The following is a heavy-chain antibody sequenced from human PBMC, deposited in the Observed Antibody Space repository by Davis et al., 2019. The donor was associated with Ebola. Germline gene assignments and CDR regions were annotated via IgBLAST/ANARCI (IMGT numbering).Heavy chain of an antibody. J-gene: IGHJ6*02. V-gene: IGHV5-51*01. CDR3: ARRGSSYGMDV. CDR1: GYDFSNYW. CDR2: MYPDDSDT. Sequence: GESLKISCKGTGYDFSNYWIGWVRQMPGEGLEWMGFMYPDDSDTRFSPSFQGQVTMSVDKSISTAFLQWSTLKASDIATSYCARRGSSYGMDVWGQGTTVTVSS.